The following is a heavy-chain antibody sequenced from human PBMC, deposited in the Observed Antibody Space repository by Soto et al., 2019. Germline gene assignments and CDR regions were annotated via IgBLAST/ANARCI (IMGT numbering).Heavy chain of an antibody. CDR2: IYYSGST. D-gene: IGHD5-18*01. Sequence: SETLSLTCTVSGGSISSSSYYWGWIRQPPGKGLEWIGSIYYSGSTYYNPSLKSRVTISVDTSKNQFSLKLSSVTAADTAVYYCARRIRGYSYGSYNWFDPWGQGTLVTVSS. V-gene: IGHV4-39*01. CDR1: GGSISSSSYY. CDR3: ARRIRGYSYGSYNWFDP. J-gene: IGHJ5*02.